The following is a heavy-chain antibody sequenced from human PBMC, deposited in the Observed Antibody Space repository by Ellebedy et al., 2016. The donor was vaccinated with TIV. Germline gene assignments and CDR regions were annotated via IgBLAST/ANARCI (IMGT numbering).Heavy chain of an antibody. V-gene: IGHV1-69*13. D-gene: IGHD3-9*01. CDR1: GGTFNNYG. CDR3: ARVHRLTWYFDL. Sequence: ASVKVSXXASGGTFNNYGISWVRQAPGQGPEWMGGIIIVLGTPIYAQKFQGRVTISADESASTAYMQLSSLRSDDTAVYYCARVHRLTWYFDLWGRGTLVTVSS. CDR2: IIIVLGTP. J-gene: IGHJ2*01.